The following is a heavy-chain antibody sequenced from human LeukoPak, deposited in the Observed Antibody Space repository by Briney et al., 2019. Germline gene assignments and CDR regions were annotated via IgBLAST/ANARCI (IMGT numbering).Heavy chain of an antibody. V-gene: IGHV1-18*01. CDR2: ISAYNGNT. J-gene: IGHJ4*02. CDR1: DYTITSYG. Sequence: RASVKVSCKASDYTITSYGISWVRQPPGQGLEWMGWISAYNGNTNYAQKLQGRVTMTTDTSTSTAYMELRSLRSNDTAVYYCARDRGTMVRGVTAYWGQGTLVTVSS. CDR3: ARDRGTMVRGVTAY. D-gene: IGHD3-10*01.